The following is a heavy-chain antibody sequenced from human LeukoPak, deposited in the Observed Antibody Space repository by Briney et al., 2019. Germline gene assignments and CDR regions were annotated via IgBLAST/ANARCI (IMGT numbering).Heavy chain of an antibody. CDR1: GFTFSDLW. CDR3: AKGKDSVAGATNDN. Sequence: GGSLRLSCAASGFTFSDLWMIWVRQAPGKGLEWVAKINPEGNIETYVDSVKGRFTISRDNTKNSLYLQMNALRAEDTAVYYCAKGKDSVAGATNDNWGQGTLVTVSS. J-gene: IGHJ4*02. CDR2: INPEGNIE. D-gene: IGHD6-19*01. V-gene: IGHV3-7*05.